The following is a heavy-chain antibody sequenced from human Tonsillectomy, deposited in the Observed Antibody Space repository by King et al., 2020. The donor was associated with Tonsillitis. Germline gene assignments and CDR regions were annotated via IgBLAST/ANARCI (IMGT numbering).Heavy chain of an antibody. CDR1: GGSISSYF. Sequence: QVQLQESGPGLVKPSQTLSLTCTVSGGSISSYFWSGIRQPPGEGLEWIGYISYSGSTNYNPSLKSRVTISVDTSKNQFSLNLSSVTAADTAVYYCERDSDCSGDSCSGTAFDIWGQGTMVIVSS. CDR3: ERDSDCSGDSCSGTAFDI. CDR2: ISYSGST. V-gene: IGHV4-59*01. J-gene: IGHJ3*02. D-gene: IGHD2-15*01.